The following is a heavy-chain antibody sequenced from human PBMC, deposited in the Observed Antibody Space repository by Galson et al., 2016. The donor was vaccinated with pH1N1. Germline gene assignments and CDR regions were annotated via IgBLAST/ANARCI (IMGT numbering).Heavy chain of an antibody. J-gene: IGHJ4*02. D-gene: IGHD2-2*01. CDR3: ARVRYQLLPGHY. Sequence: SVKVSCKASGYTFTSYGISWVRQAPGQGLEWMGWISAYTGNTNYAQKLQGRVTMTTDTSTSTASMELRSLRSDDRAVYYYARVRYQLLPGHYWGQGTLVTVSS. CDR2: ISAYTGNT. CDR1: GYTFTSYG. V-gene: IGHV1-18*01.